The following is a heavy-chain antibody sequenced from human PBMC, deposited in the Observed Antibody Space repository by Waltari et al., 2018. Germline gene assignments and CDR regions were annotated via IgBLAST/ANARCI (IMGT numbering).Heavy chain of an antibody. D-gene: IGHD2-21*01. CDR1: GGSISSSSYY. V-gene: IGHV3-7*01. CDR2: IKQDGSEK. J-gene: IGHJ5*02. Sequence: LQLQESGPGLVKPSETLSLTCTVSGGSISSSSYYWGWIRQPPGKGLEWVANIKQDGSEKYYVDSVKGRFTISRDNAKNSLYLQMNSLRAEDTAVYYCAREGQYSDWFDPWGQGTLVTVSS. CDR3: AREGQYSDWFDP.